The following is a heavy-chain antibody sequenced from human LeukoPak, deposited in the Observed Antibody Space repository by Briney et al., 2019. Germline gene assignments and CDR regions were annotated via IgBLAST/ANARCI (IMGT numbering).Heavy chain of an antibody. J-gene: IGHJ6*04. D-gene: IGHD3-10*01. CDR3: ARELLWFGELRGYGMDV. CDR1: GFTVSSNY. Sequence: GGSLRLSCAASGFTVSSNYMSWVRQAPGKGLEWGSVIYSGGSTYYADSVKGRFTISRDNSKNTLYLQMNSLRAKDTAMYYCARELLWFGELRGYGMDVWGKGTTVTVSS. CDR2: IYSGGST. V-gene: IGHV3-53*01.